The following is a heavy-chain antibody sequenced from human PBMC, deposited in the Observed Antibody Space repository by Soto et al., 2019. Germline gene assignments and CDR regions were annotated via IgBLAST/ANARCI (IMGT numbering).Heavy chain of an antibody. CDR1: GYPFTNYG. J-gene: IGHJ4*02. D-gene: IGHD5-18*01. CDR2: ITVYNGNT. V-gene: IGHV1-18*04. CDR3: ARSYSYGSYWYFDY. Sequence: ASVKVYFKASGYPFTNYGFSWVRRAPGQGLEWMGWITVYNGNTHYAQNLQGRVTMTTDTSTSTAHMELWSLGSDDTAVYYCARSYSYGSYWYFDYWGQGALVTVSS.